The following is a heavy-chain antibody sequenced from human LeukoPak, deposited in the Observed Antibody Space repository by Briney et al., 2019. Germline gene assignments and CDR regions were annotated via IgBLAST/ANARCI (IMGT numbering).Heavy chain of an antibody. J-gene: IGHJ6*02. D-gene: IGHD2-15*01. CDR2: MNPNSGNT. V-gene: IGHV1-8*01. CDR1: GYTFTTYD. Sequence: HRASVKVSCKASGYTFTTYDINWVRQATGQGLEWMGWMNPNSGNTGYAQKFQGRVTMTRNTSISTAYMELSSLRSEDTAVYYCARNPSEVVVAATSRDYYGMDVWGQGTTVTVSS. CDR3: ARNPSEVVVAATSRDYYGMDV.